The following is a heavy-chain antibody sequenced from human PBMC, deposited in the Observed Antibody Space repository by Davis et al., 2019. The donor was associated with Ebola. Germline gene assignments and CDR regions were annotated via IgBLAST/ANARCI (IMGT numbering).Heavy chain of an antibody. CDR1: GFTFDDYA. V-gene: IGHV3-9*01. D-gene: IGHD1-26*01. Sequence: SLKISCAASGFTFDDYAMHWVRQAPGKGLEWVSGVTWNGDIIGYADSVRGRVTISRDNAKNSLYLQMHSLRAEDTALYYCVKDISVGATPYYFDNWGQGTLVTVSS. J-gene: IGHJ4*02. CDR3: VKDISVGATPYYFDN. CDR2: VTWNGDII.